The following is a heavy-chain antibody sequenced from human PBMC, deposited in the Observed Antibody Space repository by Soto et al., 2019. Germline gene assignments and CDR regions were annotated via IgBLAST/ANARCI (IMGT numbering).Heavy chain of an antibody. J-gene: IGHJ4*02. CDR2: ISGSGGNT. D-gene: IGHD6-25*01. CDR1: GFTFSSYA. CDR3: AKDGYRSSEGYFDY. Sequence: EVQLLESGGGLVQPGGSLRLSCAVSGFTFSSYAMSWVRQAPGKGLEWVSAISGSGGNTYYADSVKGRFTISRDNSKNTLYLQMNSLRAEDTAVYYCAKDGYRSSEGYFDYWGQGTLVSGSS. V-gene: IGHV3-23*01.